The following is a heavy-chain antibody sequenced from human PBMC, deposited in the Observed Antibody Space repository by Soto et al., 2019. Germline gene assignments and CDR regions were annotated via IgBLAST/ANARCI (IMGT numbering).Heavy chain of an antibody. Sequence: PSETLSLTCTVSGGAISSHYWSWIRQPPGKGLEWIGYIYYTGSTNYNPSLKSRVTISVDTSKNQFSLKLTSVTPADTAVYYCARGSTSKFIYWGQGSLVTVSS. J-gene: IGHJ4*02. CDR3: ARGSTSKFIY. CDR2: IYYTGST. CDR1: GGAISSHY. D-gene: IGHD3-10*01. V-gene: IGHV4-59*11.